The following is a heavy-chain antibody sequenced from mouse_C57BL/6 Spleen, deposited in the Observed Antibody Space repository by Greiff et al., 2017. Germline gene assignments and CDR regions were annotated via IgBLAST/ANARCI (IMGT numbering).Heavy chain of an antibody. CDR3: TRWGQGHYFAIGY. Sequence: VQLQQPGAELVKPGASVKISCKASGYAFSSYWMNWVKQRPGEGLEWIGQIYPADGDTNYNGKFKGKATLTADKSSSTAYMQLSSLTSEDSAVYFCTRWGQGHYFAIGYRGQGTSVSVSS. CDR1: GYAFSSYW. J-gene: IGHJ4*01. D-gene: IGHD3-3*01. CDR2: IYPADGDT. V-gene: IGHV1-80*01.